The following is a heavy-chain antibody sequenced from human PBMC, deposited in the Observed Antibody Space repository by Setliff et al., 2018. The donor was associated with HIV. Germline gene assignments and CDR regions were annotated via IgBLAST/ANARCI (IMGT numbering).Heavy chain of an antibody. Sequence: ASVKVSCKASGYTFTSYDISWVRQAPGQGLEWMGWISAYNGNTNYAQKLQGRVTMTTDTSTSTAYMELRSLRSDDTAVYYCARDIGDYYDSSVYYPPTDYYYGMDVWGQVTTVTVSS. CDR3: ARDIGDYYDSSVYYPPTDYYYGMDV. D-gene: IGHD3-22*01. CDR1: GYTFTSYD. V-gene: IGHV1-18*01. CDR2: ISAYNGNT. J-gene: IGHJ6*02.